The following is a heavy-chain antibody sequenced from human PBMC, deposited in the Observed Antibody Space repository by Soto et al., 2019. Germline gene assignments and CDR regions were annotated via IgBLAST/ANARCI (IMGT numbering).Heavy chain of an antibody. Sequence: GGSLRLSCAASGFTFSSYSMNWVRQAPGKGLEWVSYISSSSSTIYYADSVKGRFTISRDNAKNSLYLQMNSLRDEDTAVYYCARTAYNWNFAYYYYYGMDVWGQGTTVTVSS. J-gene: IGHJ6*02. CDR1: GFTFSSYS. D-gene: IGHD1-7*01. V-gene: IGHV3-48*02. CDR2: ISSSSSTI. CDR3: ARTAYNWNFAYYYYYGMDV.